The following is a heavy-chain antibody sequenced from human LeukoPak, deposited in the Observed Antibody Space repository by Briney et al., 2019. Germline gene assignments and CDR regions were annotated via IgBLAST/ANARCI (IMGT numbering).Heavy chain of an antibody. CDR3: AKESPLFDY. CDR1: GFSFSSYA. CDR2: ISGAGDTT. V-gene: IGHV3-23*01. Sequence: GGSLRLSCAASGFSFSSYAMTWVRQAPGKGLEWVSTISGAGDTTYYIESVKGRFTIFRDNSKNTLYLQMNSLRADDKAIHYCAKESPLFDYWGQGTLVTVSS. J-gene: IGHJ4*02.